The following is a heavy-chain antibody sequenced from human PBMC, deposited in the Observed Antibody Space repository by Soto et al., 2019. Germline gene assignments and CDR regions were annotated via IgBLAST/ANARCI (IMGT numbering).Heavy chain of an antibody. D-gene: IGHD3-16*01. CDR2: MYYNGNI. Sequence: SETLSLTCNVSGGSISNYYWTWVRQSPEKGLEWIGYMYYNGNINYNPSLKSRVTISIDTSKNQFSLTLKSVTAADTAVYYCASGGNWFDPWGQGVLFTVSS. CDR3: ASGGNWFDP. J-gene: IGHJ5*02. V-gene: IGHV4-59*01. CDR1: GGSISNYY.